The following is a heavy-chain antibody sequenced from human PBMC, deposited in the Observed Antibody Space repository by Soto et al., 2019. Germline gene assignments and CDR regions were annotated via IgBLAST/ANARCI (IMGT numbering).Heavy chain of an antibody. J-gene: IGHJ2*01. D-gene: IGHD2-21*02. CDR2: ISYDGTTK. Sequence: QAQLVESGGGVVQPGRSLTLSCAASGFTFSSFAIHWVRQAPGKGLEWVAAISYDGTTKFYADSVKGRSTISRDNSKNLLYLQMNRLRGEDTALYYCARDPCGDCFDSYFDLWGHGTLVTVSS. CDR3: ARDPCGDCFDSYFDL. V-gene: IGHV3-30-3*01. CDR1: GFTFSSFA.